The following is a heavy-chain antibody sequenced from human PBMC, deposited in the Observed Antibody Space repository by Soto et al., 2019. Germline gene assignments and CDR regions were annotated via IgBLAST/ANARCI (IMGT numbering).Heavy chain of an antibody. CDR3: TTGACGGDCFLRNDV. D-gene: IGHD2-21*02. J-gene: IGHJ6*02. CDR2: IKSKTDGGTT. V-gene: IGHV3-15*07. Sequence: GGSLRLSCAASGFTFSSYAMNWVRQAPGKGLEWVGRIKSKTDGGTTDYAAPVKGRFTISRDDSKNTLYLQMNSLKTEDTAVYYCTTGACGGDCFLRNDVWGQGTTVTVSS. CDR1: GFTFSSYA.